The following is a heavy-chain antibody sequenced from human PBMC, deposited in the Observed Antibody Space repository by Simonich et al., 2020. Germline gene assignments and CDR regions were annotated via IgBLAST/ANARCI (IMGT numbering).Heavy chain of an antibody. CDR2: ISSSSIYI. J-gene: IGHJ6*02. D-gene: IGHD6-19*01. CDR1: GFTFSSYS. Sequence: EVQLVESGGGLVKPEGSLRLSCAASGFTFSSYSMNWVRQAPGKGLEWVSSISSSSIYIYNADSVKGRFTISRDNAKNSLVLQMNSLRAEDTAVYYCARWIAVAGTGAYGMDVWGQGTTVTVSS. CDR3: ARWIAVAGTGAYGMDV. V-gene: IGHV3-21*01.